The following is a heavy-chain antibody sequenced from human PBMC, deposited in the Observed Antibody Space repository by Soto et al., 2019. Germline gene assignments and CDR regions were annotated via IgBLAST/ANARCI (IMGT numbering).Heavy chain of an antibody. CDR1: GFTFSSYG. D-gene: IGHD3-22*01. Sequence: QVQLVESGGGVVQPGRSLRLSCAASGFTFSSYGMHWVRQAPGKGLEWVAVISYDGSNKYYADSVKGRFTISRDNSKNTLYLQMNSLRAEDTAVYYCAKATMIVVVMEIDYRGQGTLVTVSS. V-gene: IGHV3-30*18. CDR2: ISYDGSNK. J-gene: IGHJ4*02. CDR3: AKATMIVVVMEIDY.